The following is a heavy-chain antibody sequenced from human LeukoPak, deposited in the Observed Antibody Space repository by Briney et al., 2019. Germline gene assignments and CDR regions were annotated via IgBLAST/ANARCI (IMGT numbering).Heavy chain of an antibody. D-gene: IGHD2-21*01. CDR2: ISCNGGST. CDR1: GFTFSSYA. J-gene: IGHJ5*02. CDR3: ARGVYCGGDCFDP. V-gene: IGHV3-64*01. Sequence: QTGGPLRLSCAASGFTFSSYAMHWVRQSPGKGLEYVSAISCNGGSTYYANSVKGRFTISRDNSKNTLYLQMGSLRAEDMAVYYCARGVYCGGDCFDPWGQGTLVTVSS.